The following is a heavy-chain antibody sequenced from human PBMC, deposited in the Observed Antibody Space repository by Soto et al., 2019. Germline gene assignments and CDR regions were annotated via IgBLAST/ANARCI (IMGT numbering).Heavy chain of an antibody. CDR1: GFTFSSYG. CDR2: ISYDGSNK. CDR3: AKVTGIAVAGYYFDY. D-gene: IGHD6-19*01. V-gene: IGHV3-30*18. Sequence: GGSLRLSCAASGFTFSSYGMHWVRQAPGKGLEWVAVISYDGSNKYYADSVKGRFTISRDNSKNTLYLQMNSLRAEDTAVYYCAKVTGIAVAGYYFDYWGQGTLVTVSS. J-gene: IGHJ4*02.